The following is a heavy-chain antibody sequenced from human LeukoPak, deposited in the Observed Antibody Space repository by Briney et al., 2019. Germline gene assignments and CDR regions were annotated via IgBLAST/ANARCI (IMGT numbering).Heavy chain of an antibody. CDR3: AKDAQRGFDYSNSLEY. CDR2: IWNDGSNS. J-gene: IGHJ4*02. Sequence: GRSLRLSCAASGFTFSHYGMHWVRQVPGRGLEWVAVIWNDGSNSYYADSVKGRFTISRDNSQNTVYLQMNSLRAEDTAVYYCAKDAQRGFDYSNSLEYWGQGTLVTVSS. CDR1: GFTFSHYG. V-gene: IGHV3-33*06. D-gene: IGHD4-11*01.